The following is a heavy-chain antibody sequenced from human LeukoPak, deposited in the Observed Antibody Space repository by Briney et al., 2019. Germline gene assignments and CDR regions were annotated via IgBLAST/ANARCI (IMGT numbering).Heavy chain of an antibody. Sequence: GGSLRLSCAASGLTVSNNYMKWVRQAPGKGLEWVSLIYSGGSTYYADSVKGRFTISRDNPKNTVYLQMNNLRAEDTAVYYCARDRHRSGGSCSGLWGQGTLVTVSS. CDR2: IYSGGST. V-gene: IGHV3-53*01. CDR3: ARDRHRSGGSCSGL. D-gene: IGHD2-15*01. CDR1: GLTVSNNY. J-gene: IGHJ4*02.